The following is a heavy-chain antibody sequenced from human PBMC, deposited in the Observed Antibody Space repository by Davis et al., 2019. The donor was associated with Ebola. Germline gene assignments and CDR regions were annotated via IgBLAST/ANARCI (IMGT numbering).Heavy chain of an antibody. V-gene: IGHV4-59*08. D-gene: IGHD3-16*01. J-gene: IGHJ4*02. CDR2: ITEGGAT. Sequence: SETLSLTCTVSGGSIRDNYWSWIRQPPGKGLEWIGYITEGGATNYNPSLRSRVTISADQSNNQFSLRLTSVTAADTAVYYCAKHVGGVYRSTWYYFDSWGQGTLVSVYS. CDR3: AKHVGGVYRSTWYYFDS. CDR1: GGSIRDNY.